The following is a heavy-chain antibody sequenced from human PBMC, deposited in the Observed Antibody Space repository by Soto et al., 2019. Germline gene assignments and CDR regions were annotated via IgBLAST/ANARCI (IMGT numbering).Heavy chain of an antibody. Sequence: QVQLVQSGAEEKKPGASVKVSCKASGYTFSSYAMDWVRQAPGQRLEWMGWINAGNGNTKYSKKFQGRVTISRDTSASTAYMELSSLRSEDTAVYYCARDLGWLQFDYWGQGTLVTVSS. V-gene: IGHV1-3*05. CDR2: INAGNGNT. CDR1: GYTFSSYA. J-gene: IGHJ4*02. D-gene: IGHD5-12*01. CDR3: ARDLGWLQFDY.